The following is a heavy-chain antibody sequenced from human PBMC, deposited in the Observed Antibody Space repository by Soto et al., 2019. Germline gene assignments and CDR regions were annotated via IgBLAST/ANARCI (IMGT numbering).Heavy chain of an antibody. D-gene: IGHD5-12*01. Sequence: TSETLSLTWTVSGGSVSGGIFYWSWIRRPPGKGLEWIGYFYDSGSTNYNPSLRSRVTMSVDTSKNQFSLKLSSVTAADTAVYYCAASAPPATNYYYAMDVWGQGTTVTVSS. CDR2: FYDSGST. J-gene: IGHJ6*02. V-gene: IGHV4-61*01. CDR3: AASAPPATNYYYAMDV. CDR1: GGSVSGGIFY.